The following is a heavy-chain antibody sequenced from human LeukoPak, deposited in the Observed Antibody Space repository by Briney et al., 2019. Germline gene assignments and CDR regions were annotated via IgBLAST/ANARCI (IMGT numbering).Heavy chain of an antibody. CDR1: GFTFSTYA. CDR2: ISGSGGTT. Sequence: GGSLRLSCAASGFTFSTYAMNWVRQAPGKGLEWVSAISGSGGTTYYADSVEGRFTISRDNSKNTLYLQMDSLRAGDTAVYYCVRDIELSTWGLGTMVSVSS. V-gene: IGHV3-23*01. D-gene: IGHD3-16*02. J-gene: IGHJ3*01. CDR3: VRDIELST.